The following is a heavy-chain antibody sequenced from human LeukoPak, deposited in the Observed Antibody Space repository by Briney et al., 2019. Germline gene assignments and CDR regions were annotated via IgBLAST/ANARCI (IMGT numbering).Heavy chain of an antibody. CDR2: ISGSTSTI. CDR3: ARDLYQWLPSTRPRDYYYYMDV. D-gene: IGHD6-19*01. V-gene: IGHV3-48*01. J-gene: IGHJ6*03. CDR1: GFTFSHYN. Sequence: PGGSLRLSCAASGFTFSHYNMNWVRQAPGKGLEWVSYISGSTSTIYYADSVKGRFTISRDNAKNSLYLQMNSLRAEDTAVYYCARDLYQWLPSTRPRDYYYYMDVWGEGTTVTVSS.